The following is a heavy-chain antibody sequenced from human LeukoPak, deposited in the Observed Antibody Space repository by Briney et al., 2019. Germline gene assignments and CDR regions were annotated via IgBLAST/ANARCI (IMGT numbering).Heavy chain of an antibody. V-gene: IGHV3-21*01. CDR3: ARGFYSQHFDF. CDR2: ISPTSTYI. D-gene: IGHD4-11*01. Sequence: PGGSLRLSCAASGFTFSGYSMNWVRQAPGKGLEWVSSISPTSTYIYYADSLKGRFTFSRDNAKNSLYLQMNSLRAEDTALYYCARGFYSQHFDFWGQGTLVTVSS. J-gene: IGHJ4*02. CDR1: GFTFSGYS.